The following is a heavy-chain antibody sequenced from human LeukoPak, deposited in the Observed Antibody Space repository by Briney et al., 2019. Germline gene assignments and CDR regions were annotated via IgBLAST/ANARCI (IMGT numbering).Heavy chain of an antibody. CDR2: TSGTGGAT. D-gene: IGHD2-21*01. CDR1: GFSFGNYA. Sequence: PGGSLRLSCVASGFSFGNYAMSWVRQAPGKGLQWVSQTSGTGGATWYAGFARDRFTISRDNSKKTLYLQMSGLRVEDTAMYYCVKDPRDTYGTNWFVSWGQGTLLIVSS. CDR3: VKDPRDTYGTNWFVS. V-gene: IGHV3-23*01. J-gene: IGHJ5*01.